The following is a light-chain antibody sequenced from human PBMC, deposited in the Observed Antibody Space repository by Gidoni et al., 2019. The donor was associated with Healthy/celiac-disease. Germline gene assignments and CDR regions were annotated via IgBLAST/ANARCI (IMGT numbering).Light chain of an antibody. CDR3: QQRSNWPL. J-gene: IGKJ5*01. CDR1: QSVSSY. CDR2: DAS. V-gene: IGKV3-11*01. Sequence: EIVLTQSPATLSLSPGERATLPCRASQSVSSYLAWYQQKPGQAPRLLIYDASSRATGIPARFSGSGPGTDFTLTISSLEPEDFAVYYCQQRSNWPLFGQGTRLEIK.